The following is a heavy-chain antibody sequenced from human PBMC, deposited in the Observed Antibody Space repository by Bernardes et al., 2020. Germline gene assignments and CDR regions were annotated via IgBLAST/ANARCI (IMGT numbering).Heavy chain of an antibody. J-gene: IGHJ4*02. Sequence: GWSLRLSCAASGFTFSSYSMNWVRQAPGKGLEWVSYISRSSSTIYYADSVKGRFTISRDNAKNSLYLQMNSLRAEDTAVYYCARGSGDYWGQGTLVTVSS. CDR1: GFTFSSYS. D-gene: IGHD2-15*01. CDR3: ARGSGDY. CDR2: ISRSSSTI. V-gene: IGHV3-48*01.